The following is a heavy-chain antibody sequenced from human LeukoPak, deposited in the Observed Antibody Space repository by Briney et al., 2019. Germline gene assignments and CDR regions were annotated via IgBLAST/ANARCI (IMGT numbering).Heavy chain of an antibody. CDR3: ARHPHPFWDYDSSGYAFDI. CDR2: IYPGDSDT. V-gene: IGHV5-51*01. CDR1: GYSCTSYW. D-gene: IGHD3-22*01. Sequence: GESLQICCEGSGYSCTSYWIGWGRQMAGKGLEWMGIIYPGDSDTRYSPSLQGQVTISADKVISTAHLQWRSLKASDTAMYYCARHPHPFWDYDSSGYAFDIWGQGTMVTVSS. J-gene: IGHJ3*02.